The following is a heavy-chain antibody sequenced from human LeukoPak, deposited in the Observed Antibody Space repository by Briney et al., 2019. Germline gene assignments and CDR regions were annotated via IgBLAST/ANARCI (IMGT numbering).Heavy chain of an antibody. Sequence: GGSLRLSCEASGITFSSYDVSWVRQAPGKGLEWLSAISDRGKTDYADSVKGRFTISRDNSKNTLYLQLSSLRAEDTAMYYCAKLPTIFEVADSFDIWGQGTFVTVSS. J-gene: IGHJ3*02. CDR3: AKLPTIFEVADSFDI. V-gene: IGHV3-23*01. D-gene: IGHD3-3*01. CDR2: ISDRGKT. CDR1: GITFSSYD.